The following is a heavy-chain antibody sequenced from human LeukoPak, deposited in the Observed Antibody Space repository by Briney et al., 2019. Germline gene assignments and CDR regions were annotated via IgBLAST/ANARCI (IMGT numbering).Heavy chain of an antibody. CDR3: AKDRTGYSYGYVD. J-gene: IGHJ4*02. V-gene: IGHV3-23*01. D-gene: IGHD5-18*01. CDR2: ISKSGGST. Sequence: GGSLRLSCEASGFTFSNYAVSWARQAPGKGLEWVSAISKSGGSTYYADSVKGRFTISRDNSKNTLYLQMNSLRAEDTAVYYCAKDRTGYSYGYVDWGQGTLVTVSS. CDR1: GFTFSNYA.